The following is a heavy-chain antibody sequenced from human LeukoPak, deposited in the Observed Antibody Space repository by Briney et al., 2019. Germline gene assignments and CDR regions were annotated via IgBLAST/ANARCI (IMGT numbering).Heavy chain of an antibody. V-gene: IGHV1-2*02. Sequence: GASVKVSCKASGGTFSSYAISWVRQAPGQGLEWMGWINPDSGGTNYAQKFQGRVTMTRDTSINTAYMELSRLSSDDTAVYYCARSSGTYPDFDSWGQGTLVTVSS. CDR1: GGTFSSYA. D-gene: IGHD1-1*01. J-gene: IGHJ4*02. CDR3: ARSSGTYPDFDS. CDR2: INPDSGGT.